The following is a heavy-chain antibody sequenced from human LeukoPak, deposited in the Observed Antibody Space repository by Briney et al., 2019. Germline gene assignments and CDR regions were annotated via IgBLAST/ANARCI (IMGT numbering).Heavy chain of an antibody. CDR3: ARYYYDSSGYYYYYYGMDV. Sequence: RPRGSPRLSCAASGFTFDDYGMSWVCQAPGKGLEWVSGINWNGGSTGYADSVKGRFTISRDNAKNSLYLQMNSLRAEDTALYYCARYYYDSSGYYYYYYGMDVWGQGTTVTVSS. CDR1: GFTFDDYG. V-gene: IGHV3-20*04. J-gene: IGHJ6*02. D-gene: IGHD3-22*01. CDR2: INWNGGST.